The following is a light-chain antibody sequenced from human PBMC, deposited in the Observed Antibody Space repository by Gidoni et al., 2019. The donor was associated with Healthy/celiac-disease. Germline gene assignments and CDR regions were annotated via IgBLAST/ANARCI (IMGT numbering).Light chain of an antibody. CDR1: QSVSSY. CDR3: QQRSNLLT. CDR2: DAS. J-gene: IGKJ4*01. Sequence: EIVLTQSPATLSLSPGERATLSCRASQSVSSYLAWYQQKPGQAPRLLIYDASNRATGIPARFSGSGSGTDFTLTISSLEPEDFAVYYCQQRSNLLTFGGGTKVEFE. V-gene: IGKV3-11*01.